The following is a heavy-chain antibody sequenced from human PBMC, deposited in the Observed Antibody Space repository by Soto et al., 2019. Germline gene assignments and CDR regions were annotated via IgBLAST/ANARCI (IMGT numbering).Heavy chain of an antibody. CDR1: GFPFSTFP. CDR3: ARDFIVGAPDYFDY. Sequence: PGGSLRLSCAASGFPFSTFPMHWVRQAPGKGLEWVAVISYGGRVKYYVDSVKGRFTISRDDSKNTLYLQMNSLRVDDTAVYYCARDFIVGAPDYFDYWGQGTLVTVSS. J-gene: IGHJ4*02. V-gene: IGHV3-30*04. CDR2: ISYGGRVK. D-gene: IGHD1-26*01.